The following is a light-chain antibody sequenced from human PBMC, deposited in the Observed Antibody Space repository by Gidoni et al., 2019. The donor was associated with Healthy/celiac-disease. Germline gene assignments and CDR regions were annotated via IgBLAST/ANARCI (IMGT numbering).Light chain of an antibody. CDR1: SGSIASNY. CDR2: EDN. J-gene: IGLJ2*01. V-gene: IGLV6-57*04. Sequence: FMLTQPNSVSESPGKTVTSSCTRSSGSIASNYVQWYQQRPGSAPTTVIYEDNQRPSGVPDRFSGSIDSSSNSASLTISGLKTEDEADYYCQSYDSSTVVFGGGTKLTVL. CDR3: QSYDSSTVV.